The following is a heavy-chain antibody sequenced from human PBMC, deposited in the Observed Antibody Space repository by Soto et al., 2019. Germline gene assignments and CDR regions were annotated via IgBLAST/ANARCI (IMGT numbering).Heavy chain of an antibody. CDR2: ISYDGTNK. CDR1: GFTFSSYA. CDR3: ARDKIVVVPAASTGNYYYYYGMDV. Sequence: PGGSLRLSCAASGFTFSSYAMHLVRQAPGKGLEWVSVISYDGTNKYYADSVKGRFTISRDNSKNTLYLQMNSLRAEDTAVYYCARDKIVVVPAASTGNYYYYYGMDVSGQGTTVTVSS. V-gene: IGHV3-30-3*01. J-gene: IGHJ6*02. D-gene: IGHD2-2*01.